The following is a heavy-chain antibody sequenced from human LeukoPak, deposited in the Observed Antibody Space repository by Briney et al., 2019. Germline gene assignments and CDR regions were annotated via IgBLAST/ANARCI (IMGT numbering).Heavy chain of an antibody. CDR2: IIPIFGTA. Sequence: ASVKVSCKASGGTFSSYAISWVRQAPGQGLEWMGGIIPIFGTANYAQKFQGRVTMTRDTSTSTVYMELSSLRSEDTAVYYCARDVVVTAHGGDFDYWGQGTLVTVSS. J-gene: IGHJ4*02. CDR1: GGTFSSYA. D-gene: IGHD2-21*02. CDR3: ARDVVVTAHGGDFDY. V-gene: IGHV1-69*05.